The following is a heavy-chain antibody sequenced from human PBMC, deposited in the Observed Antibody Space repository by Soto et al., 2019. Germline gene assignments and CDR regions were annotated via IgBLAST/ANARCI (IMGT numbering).Heavy chain of an antibody. CDR2: IYYSGST. D-gene: IGHD2-15*01. J-gene: IGHJ5*02. CDR1: GGSISSGGYY. V-gene: IGHV4-31*03. Sequence: PSETLSLTCTVSGGSISSGGYYWSWIRQHPGKGLEWIGYIYYSGSTYYNPSLKSRVTISVDTSKNQFSLKLSSVTAADTAVYYCAVVVVAATRYPISWFDPWGQGTLVTVSS. CDR3: AVVVVAATRYPISWFDP.